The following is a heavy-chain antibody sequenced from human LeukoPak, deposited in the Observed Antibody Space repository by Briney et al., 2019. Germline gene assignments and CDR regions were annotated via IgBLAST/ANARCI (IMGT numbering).Heavy chain of an antibody. D-gene: IGHD2-21*01. CDR1: GGSITTYY. CDR3: ATSIDWPNVFDH. J-gene: IGHJ4*02. Sequence: RPSETLSLTCTVSGGSITTYYWTWIRQTPDKGLQFIGSFYHTGSTNYNPSLESAVTISEDTSKNQISLELRSVTDADTAVYYGATSIDWPNVFDHWGQGILVTVSS. CDR2: FYHTGST. V-gene: IGHV4-59*01.